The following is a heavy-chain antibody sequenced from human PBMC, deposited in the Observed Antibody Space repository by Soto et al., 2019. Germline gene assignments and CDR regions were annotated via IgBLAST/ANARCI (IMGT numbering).Heavy chain of an antibody. J-gene: IGHJ5*02. Sequence: SETLSLTCTVSGGPISSGDYYWSWIRQPPGKGLEWIGYIYYSGSTYYNPSLKSRVTISVDTSKILFSLKLSSVTAADTAVYYFARGGTMVRGVHTNWFDPWGQGTLVTVSS. CDR2: IYYSGST. CDR3: ARGGTMVRGVHTNWFDP. V-gene: IGHV4-30-4*01. CDR1: GGPISSGDYY. D-gene: IGHD3-10*01.